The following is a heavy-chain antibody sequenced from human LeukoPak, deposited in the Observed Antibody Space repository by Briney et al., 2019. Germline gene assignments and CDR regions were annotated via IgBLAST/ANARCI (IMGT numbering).Heavy chain of an antibody. V-gene: IGHV4-30-4*08. D-gene: IGHD3-10*01. Sequence: SETLSLTCTVSGGSISSGDYYWSWIRQPPGKGLEWIGYIYYSGSTYYNPSLKSRVTISVDTSKNQFSLKLSSVTAADTAVYYCARGDPSATRPPCAFDIWGQGTMVTVSS. J-gene: IGHJ3*02. CDR3: ARGDPSATRPPCAFDI. CDR1: GGSISSGDYY. CDR2: IYYSGST.